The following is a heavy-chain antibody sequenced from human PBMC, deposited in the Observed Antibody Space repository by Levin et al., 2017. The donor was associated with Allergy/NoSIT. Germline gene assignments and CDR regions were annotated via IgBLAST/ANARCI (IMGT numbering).Heavy chain of an antibody. J-gene: IGHJ3*02. CDR3: ARGGGWNDLIAFDI. CDR1: GFTFSSYG. Sequence: GGSLRLSCAASGFTFSSYGMHWVRQAPGKGLEWVAVIWYDGSNKYYADSVKGRFTISRDNSKNTLYLQMNSLRAEDTAVYYCARGGGWNDLIAFDIWGQGTMVTVSS. CDR2: IWYDGSNK. D-gene: IGHD1-1*01. V-gene: IGHV3-33*01.